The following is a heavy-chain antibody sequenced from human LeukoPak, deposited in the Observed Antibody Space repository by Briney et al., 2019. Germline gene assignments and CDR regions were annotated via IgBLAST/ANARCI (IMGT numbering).Heavy chain of an antibody. Sequence: PGGSLRLSCAASGFAFDDYAMHWVRQAPGKGLEWVSLISGDGGSTYYADSVKGRFTISRDNSKNSLYLQMNSLRTEDTALYYCAKSRDDYVWGSPGGYWGQGTLVTVSS. V-gene: IGHV3-43*02. CDR1: GFAFDDYA. D-gene: IGHD3-16*01. J-gene: IGHJ4*02. CDR3: AKSRDDYVWGSPGGY. CDR2: ISGDGGST.